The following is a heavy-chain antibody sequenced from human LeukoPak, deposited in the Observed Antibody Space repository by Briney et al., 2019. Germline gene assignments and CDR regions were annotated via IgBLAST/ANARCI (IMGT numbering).Heavy chain of an antibody. J-gene: IGHJ4*02. CDR3: ARIGYSSSSFDF. D-gene: IGHD6-6*01. Sequence: GGSLRLSCAASGFTFSSYWMSWVRQAPGKGLEWVANIKQDGSVEYYVVSVKGRLTISRDNAKESLYLQMNSLRAEDTAVYYCARIGYSSSSFDFWGQGTLVTVSS. V-gene: IGHV3-7*05. CDR2: IKQDGSVE. CDR1: GFTFSSYW.